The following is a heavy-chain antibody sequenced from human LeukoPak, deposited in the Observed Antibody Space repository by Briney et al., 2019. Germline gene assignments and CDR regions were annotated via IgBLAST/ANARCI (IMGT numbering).Heavy chain of an antibody. V-gene: IGHV3-48*03. Sequence: PGGSLRLSCAASGFTFSSYELNWVRQAPGKGLEWVSYISDSGSTIYYADSVKGRFTISRDNAKNSLYLQMNSLRAEDTAIYYCARPRSDPYGMDVWGQGTTVTVSS. J-gene: IGHJ6*02. CDR2: ISDSGSTI. CDR1: GFTFSSYE. CDR3: ARPRSDPYGMDV.